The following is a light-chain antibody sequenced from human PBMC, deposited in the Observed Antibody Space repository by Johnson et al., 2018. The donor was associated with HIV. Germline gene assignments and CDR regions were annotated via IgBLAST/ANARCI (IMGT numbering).Light chain of an antibody. CDR1: SSNIGNNY. CDR3: GTWDGSLRAGF. V-gene: IGLV1-51*01. J-gene: IGLJ1*01. CDR2: DNN. Sequence: QSVLTQSPSVSAAPGQKVTISCSGSSSNIGNNYVSWYQQIPGTAPKLLIYDNNKRPSGIPDRFSGSKSGTSATLGITGLPTGDEADYYCGTWDGSLRAGFFGTGTKVTVL.